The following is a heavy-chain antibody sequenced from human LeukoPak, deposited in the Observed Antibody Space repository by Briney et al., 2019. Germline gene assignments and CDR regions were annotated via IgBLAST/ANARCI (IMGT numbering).Heavy chain of an antibody. J-gene: IGHJ4*02. D-gene: IGHD3-3*01. CDR1: GFTFSSYG. Sequence: GSLRLSCAASGFTFSSYGMHWVRQAPGKGLEWVAVISYDRSNKYYADSVKGRFSISRDNSKNTLYLQMNSLRAEDTAVYYCAKSYYDFWSGYCQTFDYWGQGTLVTVSS. CDR3: AKSYYDFWSGYCQTFDY. V-gene: IGHV3-30*18. CDR2: ISYDRSNK.